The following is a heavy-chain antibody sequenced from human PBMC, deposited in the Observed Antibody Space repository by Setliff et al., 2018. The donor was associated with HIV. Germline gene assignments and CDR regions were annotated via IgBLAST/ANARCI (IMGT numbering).Heavy chain of an antibody. Sequence: SSETLSLTCTVSGGSIRSHYWSWIREPPGKGLEWIGEIYHTGRTNYDSSLKSRVTMSVDKTKNEFSLKMTSVTAADTAVYYCTRAPGGGKDYFAYWGRGILVTVSS. D-gene: IGHD3-16*01. CDR3: TRAPGGGKDYFAY. V-gene: IGHV4-59*11. J-gene: IGHJ4*02. CDR1: GGSIRSHY. CDR2: IYHTGRT.